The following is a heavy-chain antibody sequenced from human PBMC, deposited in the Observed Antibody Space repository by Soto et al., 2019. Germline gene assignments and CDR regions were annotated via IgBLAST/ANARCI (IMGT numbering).Heavy chain of an antibody. V-gene: IGHV1-8*01. CDR3: AGGGFLDPHMDV. CDR2: MNPNSADT. J-gene: IGHJ6*03. CDR1: GYSFTSYD. Sequence: QVQLVQSGAEVKKPGASGKVSCKASGYSFTSYDMNWVRQVPGQGPEWMGWMNPNSADTGYAQKFQGRMTMHRDMSTRTMYMELSGLTSEAPAVYYGAGGGFLDPHMDVGGRGPTVTVSS.